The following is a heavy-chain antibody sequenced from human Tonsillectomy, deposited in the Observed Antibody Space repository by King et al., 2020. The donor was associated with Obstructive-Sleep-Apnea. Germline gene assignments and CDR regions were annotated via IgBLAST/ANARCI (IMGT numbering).Heavy chain of an antibody. V-gene: IGHV1-18*04. D-gene: IGHD1-26*01. CDR1: VYTFTNYG. J-gene: IGHJ4*02. Sequence: QLVQSGAEVKKPGASVKVSFKASVYTFTNYGFSWVRQAPGQGLEGMGWNSAYNGNQNYAQKFQGRVTMTTDTSTSQAYMELRSLRPDDTAVYYCARGISGTYPRDDYWGQGTLVTVSS. CDR2: NSAYNGNQ. CDR3: ARGISGTYPRDDY.